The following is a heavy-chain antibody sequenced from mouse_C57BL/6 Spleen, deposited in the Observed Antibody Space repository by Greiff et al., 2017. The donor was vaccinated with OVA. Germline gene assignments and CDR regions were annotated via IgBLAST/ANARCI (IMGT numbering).Heavy chain of an antibody. CDR2: IYPGSGST. CDR1: GYTFTSYW. J-gene: IGHJ3*01. V-gene: IGHV1-55*01. CDR3: ARTGGYYGYYGAWFAY. D-gene: IGHD2-3*01. Sequence: VQLQQPGAELVKPGASVKMSCKASGYTFTSYWITWVKQRPGQGLEWIGDIYPGSGSTNYNEKFKSKATLTVDTSSSTAYMPLSSLTSEDSAVYYCARTGGYYGYYGAWFAYWGQGTLVTVSA.